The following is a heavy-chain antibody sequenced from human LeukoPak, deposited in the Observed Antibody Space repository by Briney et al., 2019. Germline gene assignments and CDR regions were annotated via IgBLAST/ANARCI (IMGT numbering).Heavy chain of an antibody. CDR2: ISAYNGNT. J-gene: IGHJ5*02. CDR1: GYTFTSYG. V-gene: IGHV1-18*01. D-gene: IGHD1-26*01. CDR3: ARDPMRIVGGRVVDNWFDP. Sequence: ASVKVSCKASGYTFTSYGISWVRQAPGQGLEWMGWISAYNGNTNYAQKLQGRVTMTTDTSTSTAYMELRSLRSDDTAMYYCARDPMRIVGGRVVDNWFDPWGQGTLVTVSS.